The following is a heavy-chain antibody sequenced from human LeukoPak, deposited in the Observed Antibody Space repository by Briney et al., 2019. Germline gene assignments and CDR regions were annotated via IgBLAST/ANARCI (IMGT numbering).Heavy chain of an antibody. CDR3: AKDRADNGDRLRFDP. Sequence: GGSLRLSCAASGFSLSTYAMGWVGQAPGKGPEWVSPISGAGGRTYYADSVKGRFTISRDNSKNTLYLQMDSLRAEDTAVYYCAKDRADNGDRLRFDPWGQGTLVTVSS. CDR2: ISGAGGRT. CDR1: GFSLSTYA. J-gene: IGHJ5*02. D-gene: IGHD4-17*01. V-gene: IGHV3-23*01.